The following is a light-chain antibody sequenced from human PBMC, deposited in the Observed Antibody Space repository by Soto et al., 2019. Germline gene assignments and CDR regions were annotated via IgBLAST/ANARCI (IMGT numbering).Light chain of an antibody. CDR1: QDVTTN. V-gene: IGKV3-15*01. CDR3: QKYTNWPFS. J-gene: IGKJ5*01. CDR2: DIS. Sequence: EITMTQFPGILSASPGEGVTLSCRAAQDVTTNFAWYQQKRGQAPRLLIYDISSRATGVPARFSGSGSGTEFTRSIRGLQSEDFAVDFRQKYTNWPFSFGQGPRPE.